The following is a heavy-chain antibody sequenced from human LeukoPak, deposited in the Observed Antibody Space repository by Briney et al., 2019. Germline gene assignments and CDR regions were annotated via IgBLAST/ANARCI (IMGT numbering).Heavy chain of an antibody. CDR3: ARASKGEQDGLIGGFDY. V-gene: IGHV4-34*01. J-gene: IGHJ4*02. CDR1: GGSFSGYY. D-gene: IGHD3-16*01. Sequence: PSETLSLTCAVYGGSFSGYYWSWIRKPQGKGREWMGEINHSGSPNYNPSLKSPVTISVDTSKNQFSLKLSSATAADTAVYYRARASKGEQDGLIGGFDYWGQGTLVTVSS. CDR2: INHSGSP.